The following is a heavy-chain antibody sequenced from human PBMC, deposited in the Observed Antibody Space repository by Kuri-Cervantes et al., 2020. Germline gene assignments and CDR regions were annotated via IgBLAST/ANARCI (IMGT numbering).Heavy chain of an antibody. CDR3: ARPGHCSGGSCQRAFDI. CDR1: GFTFSSYA. J-gene: IGHJ3*02. V-gene: IGHV3-30-3*01. D-gene: IGHD2-15*01. CDR2: ISYDGSNK. Sequence: GGSLRLSCAASGFTFSSYAMHWVRQAPGKGLEWVAVISYDGSNKYYADSVKGRFTISRDNSKNTLYLQMNSLRHEDTAVYYGARPGHCSGGSCQRAFDIWGPGTMVTVSS.